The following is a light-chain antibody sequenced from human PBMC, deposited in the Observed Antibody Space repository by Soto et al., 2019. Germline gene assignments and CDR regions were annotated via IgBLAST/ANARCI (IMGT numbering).Light chain of an antibody. CDR3: QQYVSAPWS. Sequence: EIVLTQSPGTLSLSPGERATLSCRASQSVRSNYLAWYQQKPGQAPRLLIYGASSRATGIPDRFSGSGSRTDFTLTISRLVPEDVAVDYGQQYVSAPWSVGQRTKVEIK. J-gene: IGKJ1*01. V-gene: IGKV3-20*01. CDR2: GAS. CDR1: QSVRSNY.